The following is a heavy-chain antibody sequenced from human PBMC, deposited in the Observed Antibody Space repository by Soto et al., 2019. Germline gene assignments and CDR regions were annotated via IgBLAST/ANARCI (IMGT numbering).Heavy chain of an antibody. CDR3: ARDSSVGYFDY. Sequence: QVQLQESGPGLVKPSGTLSLTCAVSGGSISSSNWWSWVRQPPGKGLEWIGEIYHSGSTNYNPSLKSRVTISVDTSTHQLSLKLSSVTAADTAVYSCARDSSVGYFDYWGQGTLVTVSS. D-gene: IGHD3-22*01. CDR2: IYHSGST. J-gene: IGHJ4*02. V-gene: IGHV4-4*02. CDR1: GGSISSSNW.